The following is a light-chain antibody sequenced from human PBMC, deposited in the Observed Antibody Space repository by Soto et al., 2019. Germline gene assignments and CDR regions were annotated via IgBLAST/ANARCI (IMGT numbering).Light chain of an antibody. CDR3: QQYYSSPWT. V-gene: IGKV4-1*01. J-gene: IGKJ1*01. CDR2: WAS. Sequence: DIVMTQSPDSLAVSLGERATINCKSSQNVFYFFNSKDHLAWFQQKPGHPPKLLIYWASTRESGVPDRFSGSGSGTDFALTISNMQAEDVAVYYCQQYYSSPWTFGQGTRVEIK. CDR1: QNVFYFFNSKDH.